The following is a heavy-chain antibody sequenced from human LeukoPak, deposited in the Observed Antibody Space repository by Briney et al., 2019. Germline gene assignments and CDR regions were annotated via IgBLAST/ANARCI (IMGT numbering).Heavy chain of an antibody. Sequence: ASVKVSCKASGYTFTSYYMHWVRQAPGQGLEWMGIINPSGGSTSYAQKFQGRVIMTRDTSTSTVYMELSSLGSEDTAVYYCARASGYYDSSGYYYRGFDYWGQGTLVTVSS. CDR3: ARASGYYDSSGYYYRGFDY. CDR1: GYTFTSYY. D-gene: IGHD3-22*01. V-gene: IGHV1-46*01. CDR2: INPSGGST. J-gene: IGHJ4*02.